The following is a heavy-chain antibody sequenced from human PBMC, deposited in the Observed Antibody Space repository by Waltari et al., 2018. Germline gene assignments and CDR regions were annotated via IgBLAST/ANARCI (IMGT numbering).Heavy chain of an antibody. CDR3: VRGLVGGYEKGWFDP. V-gene: IGHV5-51*01. Sequence: EVQLVQSGAEVKKPGESLKISCKGSGYDFSAYWIGWVRQMPGRGRGVVGSIYPGDSDTKYSPSFEGQVTSSADKSINTAFLHCGSLRASDTALFYCVRGLVGGYEKGWFDPWGLGTLVTVSS. CDR1: GYDFSAYW. J-gene: IGHJ5*02. D-gene: IGHD5-12*01. CDR2: IYPGDSDT.